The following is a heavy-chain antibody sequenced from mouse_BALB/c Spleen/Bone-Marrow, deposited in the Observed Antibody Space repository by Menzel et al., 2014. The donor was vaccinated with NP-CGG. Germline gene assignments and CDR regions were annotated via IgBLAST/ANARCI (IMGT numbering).Heavy chain of an antibody. CDR2: ISGGSSTI. D-gene: IGHD4-1*01. CDR1: GFTFSSFG. J-gene: IGHJ2*01. Sequence: EVQRVESGGGLVQPGGSRKLSCAASGFTFSSFGMHWVRQAPERGLEWVAYISGGSSTIFYADTVKGRFTISRDNPKNTLFLQMTSLRSEDTAMYYCTRGGNWEDFDYWGQGTTLTVSS. V-gene: IGHV5-17*02. CDR3: TRGGNWEDFDY.